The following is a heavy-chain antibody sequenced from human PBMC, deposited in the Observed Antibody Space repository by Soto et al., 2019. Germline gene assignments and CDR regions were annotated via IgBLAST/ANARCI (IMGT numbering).Heavy chain of an antibody. Sequence: ASVKVSCKASGYTFTSYGISWVRQAPGQGLEWMGWISAYNGNTNYAQKLQGRVTMTTDTSTSTAYMELRSLRVEDTAVYYCAGETGYSSGWRQDYWGQGTLVTVSS. CDR1: GYTFTSYG. CDR3: AGETGYSSGWRQDY. CDR2: ISAYNGNT. D-gene: IGHD6-19*01. V-gene: IGHV1-18*01. J-gene: IGHJ4*02.